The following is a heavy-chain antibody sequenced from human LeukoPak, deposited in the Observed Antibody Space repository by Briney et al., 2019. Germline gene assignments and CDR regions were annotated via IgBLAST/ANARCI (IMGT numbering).Heavy chain of an antibody. CDR2: INVDGGAM. J-gene: IGHJ4*02. V-gene: IGHV3-11*01. D-gene: IGHD6-13*01. Sequence: GGSLRLSCAASGFSFKDYYFSWIRQAPGKGLEWVSFINVDGGAMYYADFVKGRFTISRDNAKSSLYLEMNSLRVEDTAVYYCARGPRILAAGSYYFDYWGQGSLVTVSS. CDR1: GFSFKDYY. CDR3: ARGPRILAAGSYYFDY.